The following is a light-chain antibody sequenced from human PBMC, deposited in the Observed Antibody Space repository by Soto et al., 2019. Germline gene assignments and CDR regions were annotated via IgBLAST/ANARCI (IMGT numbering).Light chain of an antibody. V-gene: IGLV2-14*01. CDR2: DVT. CDR1: SSDVGAYNS. CDR3: SSYTSSSSYV. J-gene: IGLJ1*01. Sequence: SVLTQPASVSGSPGQSIAISCNGTSSDVGAYNSVSWYQQYPGKAPKLMIHDVTNRPSGVSDRFSGSKSGNTASLTISGLQAEDEADYYCSSYTSSSSYVFGRGTRFTVL.